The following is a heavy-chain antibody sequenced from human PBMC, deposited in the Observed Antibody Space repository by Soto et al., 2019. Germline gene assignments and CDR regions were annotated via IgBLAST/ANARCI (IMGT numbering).Heavy chain of an antibody. CDR2: ISGSDDST. Sequence: GGSLRLSCAASGFTFSSYAMNWVRQAPGKGLEWVSSISGSDDSTNYADSVKGRFTISRDNSKNTLYLQMNSLRAEDTAVYYCAKQRIVNRYYYFDYWGQGTLVTVSS. D-gene: IGHD1-26*01. V-gene: IGHV3-23*01. CDR1: GFTFSSYA. CDR3: AKQRIVNRYYYFDY. J-gene: IGHJ4*02.